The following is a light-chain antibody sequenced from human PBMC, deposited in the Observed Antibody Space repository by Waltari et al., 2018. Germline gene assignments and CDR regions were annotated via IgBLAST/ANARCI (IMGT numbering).Light chain of an antibody. CDR2: GAG. CDR1: QSVRSNN. Sequence: EIVLTQSPGTLSLFPGEGATPSCRASQSVRSNNIAWYQHKPGQAPRLLIYGAGTRATGISDRFSGSGSETDFTLTISRLEAEDSAVYYCQHYHDSTSFGAGTKVDIK. CDR3: QHYHDSTS. V-gene: IGKV3-20*01. J-gene: IGKJ4*01.